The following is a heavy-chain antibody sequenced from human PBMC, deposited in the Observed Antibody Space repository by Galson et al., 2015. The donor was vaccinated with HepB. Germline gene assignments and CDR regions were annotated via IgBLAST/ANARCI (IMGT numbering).Heavy chain of an antibody. V-gene: IGHV3-23*01. Sequence: SLRLSCAASGFTFSSYAMNWVRQAPGKGLEWVSSISGSGGGTYYADSVKGRFTISRDNSKNTLYLQMNSLRAEDTAVYYCAKSPNYYDSSGSDYWGQGTLVTVSS. D-gene: IGHD3-22*01. J-gene: IGHJ4*02. CDR1: GFTFSSYA. CDR3: AKSPNYYDSSGSDY. CDR2: ISGSGGGT.